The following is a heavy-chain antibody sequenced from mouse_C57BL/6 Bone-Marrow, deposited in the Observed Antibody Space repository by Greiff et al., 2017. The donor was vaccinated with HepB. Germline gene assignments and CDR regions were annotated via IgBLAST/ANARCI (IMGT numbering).Heavy chain of an antibody. V-gene: IGHV2-5*01. D-gene: IGHD2-3*01. Sequence: VQLQQSGPGLVQPSQSLSITCTVSGFSLTSYGVHWVRQSPGKGLEWLGVIWRGGSTDYNAAFMSRLSITKDNSKSQVFFKMNSLQADDTAIYYCAKKGDDGPWYFDVWGTGTTVTVSS. J-gene: IGHJ1*03. CDR3: AKKGDDGPWYFDV. CDR1: GFSLTSYG. CDR2: IWRGGST.